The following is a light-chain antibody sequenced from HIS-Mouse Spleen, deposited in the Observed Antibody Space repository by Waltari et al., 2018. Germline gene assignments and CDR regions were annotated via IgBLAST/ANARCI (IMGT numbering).Light chain of an antibody. J-gene: IGKJ3*01. CDR2: AAS. CDR3: QQSYSTPFT. Sequence: DIQMTQSPSSLSASVGDRVTITCRASQSISSYLNWYQQKPGQATKLLIYAASSLQSGVPSRFSGSGSGTDFTLTISSLQPEDFATYDCQQSYSTPFTFGPGTKVDIK. V-gene: IGKV1-39*01. CDR1: QSISSY.